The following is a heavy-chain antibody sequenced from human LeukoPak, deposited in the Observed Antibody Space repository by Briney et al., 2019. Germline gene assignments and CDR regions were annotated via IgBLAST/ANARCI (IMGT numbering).Heavy chain of an antibody. J-gene: IGHJ2*01. CDR2: IYYSGST. V-gene: IGHV4-59*08. D-gene: IGHD6-25*01. CDR3: TRQGGGFWYFDL. CDR1: VGSIISYY. Sequence: PSETLSLTCTVPVGSIISYYWCWIRQPPGKGLWWIGYIYYSGSTNYNPSLKSRVGISVATSRNQFCLMLSCVTSAPTTGYYCTRQGGGFWYFDLWGRGTLVTVSS.